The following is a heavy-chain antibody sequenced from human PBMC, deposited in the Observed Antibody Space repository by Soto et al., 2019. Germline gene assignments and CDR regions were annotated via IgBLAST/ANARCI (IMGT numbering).Heavy chain of an antibody. V-gene: IGHV3-30*18. CDR2: ISYDGSNK. Sequence: GGSLRLSCAASGFTFSSYGMHWVRQAPGKGLEWVAVISYDGSNKYYADSVKGRFTIPRDNSKNTLYLQMNSLRAEDTAVYYCAKDAKMGYSGYDWYFDYWGQGTLVTVSS. CDR1: GFTFSSYG. J-gene: IGHJ4*02. CDR3: AKDAKMGYSGYDWYFDY. D-gene: IGHD5-12*01.